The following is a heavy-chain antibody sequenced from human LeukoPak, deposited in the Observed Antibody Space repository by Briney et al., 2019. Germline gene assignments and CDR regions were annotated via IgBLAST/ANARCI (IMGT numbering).Heavy chain of an antibody. CDR1: GFTFSSYS. CDR3: ARDGEADDDAFDI. CDR2: ISSSSSYI. V-gene: IGHV3-21*01. J-gene: IGHJ3*02. Sequence: GGSLRLSCAASGFTFSSYSMNWVRQAPGKGLEWVSSISSSSSYIYYADSVKGRFTISRDNAKNSLYLQMNSLRAEDTAVYYCARDGEADDDAFDIWGQGTMVTVSS. D-gene: IGHD2-15*01.